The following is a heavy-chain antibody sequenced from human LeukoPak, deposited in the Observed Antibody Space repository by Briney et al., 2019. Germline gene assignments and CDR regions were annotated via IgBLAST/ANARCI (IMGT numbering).Heavy chain of an antibody. CDR1: GFTFSSYW. D-gene: IGHD6-19*01. CDR3: ARVSSGEQWQAFDY. J-gene: IGHJ4*02. Sequence: PGGSLRLSCAASGFTFSSYWMHWVRQGPGKGLVWVSRINSDGTSTIYADSVKGRFTISRDNAKNTLYLRMDSLRAEDTAVYYCARVSSGEQWQAFDYWGQGTLVTVFS. V-gene: IGHV3-74*01. CDR2: INSDGTST.